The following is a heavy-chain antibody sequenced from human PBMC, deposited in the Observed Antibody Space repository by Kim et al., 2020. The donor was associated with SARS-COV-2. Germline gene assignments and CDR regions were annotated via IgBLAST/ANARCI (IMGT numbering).Heavy chain of an antibody. J-gene: IGHJ6*02. D-gene: IGHD4-17*01. CDR2: TYYRSNWIY. CDR3: TRVGRTAYGMDV. Sequence: SQTLSLTCAISGDSVSSNSAAWSWIRQTPSRGLEWLGRTYYRSNWIYDYAVSVKSRITINPDTSKNQFSLQLNSATPEDTAVYYCTRVGRTAYGMDVWGQGTTGPVSS. V-gene: IGHV6-1*01. CDR1: GDSVSSNSAA.